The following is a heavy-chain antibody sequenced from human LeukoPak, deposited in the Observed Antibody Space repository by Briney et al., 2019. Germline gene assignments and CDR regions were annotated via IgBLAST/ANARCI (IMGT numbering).Heavy chain of an antibody. CDR3: AKESRASSGSSISFDY. D-gene: IGHD1-26*01. V-gene: IGHV1-46*01. J-gene: IGHJ4*02. CDR2: INPSGGST. CDR1: GYTFTSYF. Sequence: ASVKVSCKASGYTFTSYFMHWVRQAPGQGLEWMGIINPSGGSTGYAQKFQGRVTVTRDTSTSTVYMEPSSLRLEDTAVYYCAKESRASSGSSISFDYWGQGTLVTVSS.